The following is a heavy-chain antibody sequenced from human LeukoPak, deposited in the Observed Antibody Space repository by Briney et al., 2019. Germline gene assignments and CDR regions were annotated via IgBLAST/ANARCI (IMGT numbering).Heavy chain of an antibody. V-gene: IGHV1-18*01. CDR2: ISTYNGNS. J-gene: IGHJ4*02. D-gene: IGHD1-14*01. CDR1: GYNFINYG. CDR3: ARVARTAVGIRYYFDE. Sequence: GASVTVSCKASGYNFINYGISWVRQAPGQGLDWMGWISTYNGNSIYAQKFQGRVTMTTDTSTSTGYMDLRSLTSDDTAVCYCARVARTAVGIRYYFDEWGQGTLVSVSS.